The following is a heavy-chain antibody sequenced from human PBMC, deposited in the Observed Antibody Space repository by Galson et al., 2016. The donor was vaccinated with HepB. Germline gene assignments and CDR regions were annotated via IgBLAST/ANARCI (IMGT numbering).Heavy chain of an antibody. D-gene: IGHD2-2*01. J-gene: IGHJ6*03. CDR1: GFTFGAYY. CDR3: ARGDSTGRYHYYMDV. Sequence: SLRLSCAASGFTFGAYYMSWIRQAPGKGLEWVSYISSRSTYSNYADSVKGRFTISRDNAKDSLSLQMNSLRADDAAVYYCARGDSTGRYHYYMDVWGKGTTVTVSS. CDR2: ISSRSTYS. V-gene: IGHV3-11*06.